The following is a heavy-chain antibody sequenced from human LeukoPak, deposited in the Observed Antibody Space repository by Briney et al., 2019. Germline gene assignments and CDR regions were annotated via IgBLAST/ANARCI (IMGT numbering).Heavy chain of an antibody. CDR2: ISTSSGTI. J-gene: IGHJ4*02. CDR1: GLNFNTFN. D-gene: IGHD2-15*01. CDR3: ARDRADIVVALDY. V-gene: IGHV3-48*01. Sequence: PGGSLRLSCAASGLNFNTFNTNWVRQAPGKGLEWISYISTSSGTISYADSVKDRFTISRDNAKNSLYLQMNSLRAEDTAVYYCARDRADIVVALDYWGQGTLVTVSS.